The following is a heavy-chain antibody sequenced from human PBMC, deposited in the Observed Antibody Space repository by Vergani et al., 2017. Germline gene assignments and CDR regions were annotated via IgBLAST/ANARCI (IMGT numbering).Heavy chain of an antibody. D-gene: IGHD6-19*01. Sequence: EVPLVQSGAEVKTPGESLKISCKGSGYSFTSYWIGWVRQMPGKGLEWMGIIYPGDSATRYSPSFQGQVTSSADKSISTAYLQWSSLKASDTSMYYCARSSDSSGWYGYVQHWGQGTLVTVSS. CDR1: GYSFTSYW. V-gene: IGHV5-51*03. CDR3: ARSSDSSGWYGYVQH. J-gene: IGHJ1*01. CDR2: IYPGDSAT.